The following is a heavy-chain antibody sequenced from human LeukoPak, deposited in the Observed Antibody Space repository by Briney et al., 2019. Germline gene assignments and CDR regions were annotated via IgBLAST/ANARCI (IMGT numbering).Heavy chain of an antibody. V-gene: IGHV1-69*13. J-gene: IGHJ3*02. D-gene: IGHD1-1*01. CDR3: ARGSTGTTFLGLFVAFDI. CDR1: GGTFSSYA. Sequence: SVKVSCKASGGTFSSYAVSWVRQAPGQGLEWMGGIIPIFGTANYAQKFQGRVTITADESTSTAYMELSSLRSEDTAVYYCARGSTGTTFLGLFVAFDIWGQGTMVTVSS. CDR2: IIPIFGTA.